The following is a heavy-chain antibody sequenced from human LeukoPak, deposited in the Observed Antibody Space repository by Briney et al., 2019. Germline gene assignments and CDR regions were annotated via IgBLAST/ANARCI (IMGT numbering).Heavy chain of an antibody. V-gene: IGHV4-30-4*01. CDR2: IHYSGST. CDR3: VRGRGTAVTTGNWFDP. Sequence: SETLSLTCTVSGGSISSGNYYWNWLRQPPGKDLECIGYIHYSGSTYYNPSLKSRVTISVDTSKNQFSLKLSSVTAADTAVYYCVRGRGTAVTTGNWFDPWGQGTLVTVSS. CDR1: GGSISSGNYY. J-gene: IGHJ5*02. D-gene: IGHD4-17*01.